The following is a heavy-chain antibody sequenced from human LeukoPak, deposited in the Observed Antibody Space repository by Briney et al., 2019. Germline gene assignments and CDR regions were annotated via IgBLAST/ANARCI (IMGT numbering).Heavy chain of an antibody. CDR2: IIPIFGTA. D-gene: IGHD5-18*01. J-gene: IGHJ4*02. CDR1: GGTFSSYA. Sequence: SVKVSCKASGGTFSSYAISWVRQAPGQGLEWMGGIIPIFGTANYAQKFQGRVTITADESTSTAYMELSSLRSEDTAVYYCARERAMAHALDYWGQGTLVTVSS. CDR3: ARERAMAHALDY. V-gene: IGHV1-69*13.